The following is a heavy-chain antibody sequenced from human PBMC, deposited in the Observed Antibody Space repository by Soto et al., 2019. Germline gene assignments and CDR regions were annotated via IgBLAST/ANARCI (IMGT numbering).Heavy chain of an antibody. V-gene: IGHV1-69*01. Sequence: QVQLVQSGAEVKKPGSSVKVSCKASGGTFSSYAISWVRQAPGQGLEWMGGIIPIFGTANYAQKFQGRVTITADESTSTAYMELSSLRSEDTAVHYCAREIPCGGDRYSFDYWGQGTLVTVSS. CDR1: GGTFSSYA. CDR2: IIPIFGTA. D-gene: IGHD2-21*02. CDR3: AREIPCGGDRYSFDY. J-gene: IGHJ4*02.